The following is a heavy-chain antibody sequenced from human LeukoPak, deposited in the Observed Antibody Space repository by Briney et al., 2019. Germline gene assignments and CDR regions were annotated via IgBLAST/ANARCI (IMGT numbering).Heavy chain of an antibody. V-gene: IGHV4-38-2*02. J-gene: IGHJ4*02. CDR1: GYSISSGYY. D-gene: IGHD2-2*02. CDR3: ARIRCSSTSCYTWGYYFDY. Sequence: ASETLSLTCTVSGYSISSGYYWGWIRQPPGKGLEWIGSIYHSGSTYYNPSFKSRVTISVDTSKNQFSLKLSSVTAADTAVYYCARIRCSSTSCYTWGYYFDYWGQGTLVTVSS. CDR2: IYHSGST.